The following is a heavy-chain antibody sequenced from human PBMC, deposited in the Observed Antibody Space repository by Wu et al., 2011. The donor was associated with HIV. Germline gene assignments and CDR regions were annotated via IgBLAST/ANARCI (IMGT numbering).Heavy chain of an antibody. CDR1: GGTFSIYA. D-gene: IGHD2-15*01. CDR3: ARGVAATLLGPITYYGMDD. V-gene: IGHV1-69*15. CDR2: IIPIYGTT. Sequence: QVQLVQSGAEVKKPGSSVKVSCKASGGTFSIYAVTWVRQAPGQGLEWMGRIIPIYGTTDYAQKFQGRVTITADGSTDTAYMELSSLRSDDTAVYYCARGVAATLLGPITYYGMDDWGQGTTVTVSS. J-gene: IGHJ6*02.